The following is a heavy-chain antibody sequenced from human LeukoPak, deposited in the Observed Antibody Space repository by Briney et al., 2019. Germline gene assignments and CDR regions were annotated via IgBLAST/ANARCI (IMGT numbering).Heavy chain of an antibody. CDR2: IIPIFGTA. J-gene: IGHJ4*02. Sequence: GASVKVSCKASGGTFSSYAISWVRQAPGQGLEWMGGIIPIFGTANYAQKFQGRVTITADESTSTAYMELSSLRSEDTAVYYCARRRDAGSSWYSSTKRYYFDYWGQGTLVTVSS. V-gene: IGHV1-69*13. CDR1: GGTFSSYA. D-gene: IGHD6-13*01. CDR3: ARRRDAGSSWYSSTKRYYFDY.